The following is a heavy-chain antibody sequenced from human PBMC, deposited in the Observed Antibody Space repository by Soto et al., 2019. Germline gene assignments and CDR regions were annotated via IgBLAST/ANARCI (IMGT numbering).Heavy chain of an antibody. CDR1: GFTFSSYA. J-gene: IGHJ4*02. CDR3: ARDGVQLWLFLDY. Sequence: PGGSLRLSCAASGFTFSSYAMHWVRQAPGKGLEWVAVISYDGSNKYYADSVKGRFTISRDNSKNTLYLQMNSLRAEDTAVYYCARDGVQLWLFLDYWGQGTLVTVSS. CDR2: ISYDGSNK. D-gene: IGHD5-18*01. V-gene: IGHV3-30-3*01.